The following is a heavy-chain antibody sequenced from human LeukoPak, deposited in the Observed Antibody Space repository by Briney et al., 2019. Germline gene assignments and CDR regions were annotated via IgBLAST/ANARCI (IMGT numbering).Heavy chain of an antibody. Sequence: GGSLTLFCAASGFTFDDYGMSWVRQAPGKGLEWVSGINWNGGSTGYADSVKGRFTISRDNAKNSLYLQMNSLRAEDTGVYYCARGWRGLQLQYFDYWGQGTLVTVSS. V-gene: IGHV3-20*04. CDR3: ARGWRGLQLQYFDY. J-gene: IGHJ4*02. D-gene: IGHD2-2*01. CDR2: INWNGGST. CDR1: GFTFDDYG.